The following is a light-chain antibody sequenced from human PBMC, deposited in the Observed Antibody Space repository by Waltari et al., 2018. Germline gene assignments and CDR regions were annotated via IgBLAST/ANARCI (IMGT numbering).Light chain of an antibody. CDR1: VHPVGASDF. Sequence: QSALTQPPSVSLSPGPSLTISCPGTVHPVGASDFVSRYQQHPGKAPHPIIYEVSNRPSGISNRFSASKSGNTTSLTISGLQAEDEADYYCSSYTTSSAPGVFGTGTRVTVL. V-gene: IGLV2-14*01. J-gene: IGLJ1*01. CDR2: EVS. CDR3: SSYTTSSAPGV.